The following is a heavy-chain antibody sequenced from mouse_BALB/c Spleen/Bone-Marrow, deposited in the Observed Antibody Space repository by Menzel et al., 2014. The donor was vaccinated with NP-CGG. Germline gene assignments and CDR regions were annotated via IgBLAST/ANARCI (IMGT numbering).Heavy chain of an antibody. CDR2: ISSGSSTI. CDR1: GFTFSSFG. J-gene: IGHJ2*01. CDR3: ARSRLRGYYFDY. Sequence: EVKPMESGGGLVQPGGSRKLSCAASGFTFSSFGMHWVRQAPEKGLEWVAYISSGSSTIYYADTLKGRFTISRDNPKNTLFLQMTSLRSEDTAMYYCARSRLRGYYFDYWGQGTTLAVSS. V-gene: IGHV5-17*02. D-gene: IGHD3-2*02.